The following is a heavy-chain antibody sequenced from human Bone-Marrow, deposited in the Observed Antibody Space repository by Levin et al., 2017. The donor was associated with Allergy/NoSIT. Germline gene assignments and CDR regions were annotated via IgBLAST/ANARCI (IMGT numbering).Heavy chain of an antibody. Sequence: TGGSLRLSCAASGFTVINNYMSWVRQAPGKGLEWVSLTYAGGNTYYVDSVKGRFTVSRDNSKNTLFLQMNSLRPEDTAVYYCAKEGSWYHGHYYMDVWGKGTTVTVSS. V-gene: IGHV3-66*02. CDR3: AKEGSWYHGHYYMDV. J-gene: IGHJ6*03. D-gene: IGHD6-13*01. CDR1: GFTVINNY. CDR2: TYAGGNT.